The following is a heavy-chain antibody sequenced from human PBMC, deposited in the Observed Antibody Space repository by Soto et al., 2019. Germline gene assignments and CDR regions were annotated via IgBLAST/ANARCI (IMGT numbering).Heavy chain of an antibody. D-gene: IGHD3-22*01. CDR3: ARDDFYYDSSGYLYYYYGMDV. CDR2: IWYDGSNK. CDR1: GFTFSSYG. V-gene: IGHV3-33*01. J-gene: IGHJ6*02. Sequence: PGGSLRLSCASSGFTFSSYGMHWVRQAPGKGLEWVAVIWYDGSNKYYADSVKGRFTISRDNSKNTLYLQMNSLRAEDTAVYYCARDDFYYDSSGYLYYYYGMDVWGQGTTVTVSS.